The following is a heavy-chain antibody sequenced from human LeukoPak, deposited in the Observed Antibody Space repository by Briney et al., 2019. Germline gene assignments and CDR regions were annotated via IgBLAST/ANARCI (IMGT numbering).Heavy chain of an antibody. CDR1: GFTFSSYI. J-gene: IGHJ4*02. D-gene: IGHD3-16*01. CDR2: IGGSGDST. Sequence: GGSLRLSCAASGFTFSSYIMSWVRQAPGKGLEWVSLIGGSGDSTYYADSVKGRFTISRDNSKNTLYLRMNCLRADDTAVYYFAKEGPAGGGYFDDWGQGTLVTVSS. CDR3: AKEGPAGGGYFDD. V-gene: IGHV3-23*01.